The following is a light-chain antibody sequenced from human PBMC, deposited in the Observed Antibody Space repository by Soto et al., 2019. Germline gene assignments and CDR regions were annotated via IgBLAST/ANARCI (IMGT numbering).Light chain of an antibody. CDR1: QGVSRGY. Sequence: IVLPQPPGPLSLSPGDRATLSVSASQGVSRGYLAWYHQKPGRDPRLLIYGVSSRATGISARFSGSGSGTDFTLTTSRLEPQEFGIYYCQQYGNTTLMTFGQGTRLEIK. J-gene: IGKJ5*01. CDR3: QQYGNTTLMT. V-gene: IGKV3-20*01. CDR2: GVS.